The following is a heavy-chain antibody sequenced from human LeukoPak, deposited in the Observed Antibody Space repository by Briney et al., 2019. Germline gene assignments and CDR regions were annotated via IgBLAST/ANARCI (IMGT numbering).Heavy chain of an antibody. D-gene: IGHD6-19*01. Sequence: ASVKVSCKVSGYTLTELSMHWVRQAPGKGLEWMGGFDPEDGETIYAQKFQGRVTMTEDTSTDTAYMYLSSLRSEDTAVYYCATEGPYSSGWYIFDYWGQGTLVTVSS. J-gene: IGHJ4*02. CDR1: GYTLTELS. CDR2: FDPEDGET. V-gene: IGHV1-24*01. CDR3: ATEGPYSSGWYIFDY.